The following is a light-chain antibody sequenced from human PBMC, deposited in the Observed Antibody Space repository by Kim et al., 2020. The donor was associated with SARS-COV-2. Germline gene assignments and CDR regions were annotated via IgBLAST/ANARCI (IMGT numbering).Light chain of an antibody. CDR3: QQRDSWPPAVT. Sequence: PGEGATLSCRASHNVGINLAWYQQTPGQPPRLLIYDAARRAAGIPDRFSGSGSGTDFTLTIGSLAPEDFAVYYCQQRDSWPPAVTFGGGTKVDIK. CDR1: HNVGIN. V-gene: IGKV3-11*01. CDR2: DAA. J-gene: IGKJ4*01.